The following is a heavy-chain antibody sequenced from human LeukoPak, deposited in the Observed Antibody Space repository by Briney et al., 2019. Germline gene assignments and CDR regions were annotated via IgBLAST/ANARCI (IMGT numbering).Heavy chain of an antibody. J-gene: IGHJ3*02. D-gene: IGHD6-13*01. CDR2: IGTRSTTI. CDR3: ARVPQQLELDAFDI. V-gene: IGHV3-48*01. Sequence: GGSLRLSCVASGSTLSSYTMNWVRQPPGEGLEWVSNIGTRSTTIYYADSVKGRFTISRDNAKHSLYLQMNSLRAEDTAVYYCARVPQQLELDAFDIWGEGTIVTVSS. CDR1: GSTLSSYT.